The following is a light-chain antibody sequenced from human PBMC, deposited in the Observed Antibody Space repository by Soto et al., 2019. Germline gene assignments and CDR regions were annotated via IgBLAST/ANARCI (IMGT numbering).Light chain of an antibody. J-gene: IGLJ1*01. V-gene: IGLV1-47*01. CDR3: AAWDDSPYV. Sequence: QSVLTQPPSASGTPGQRVIISCSGSSSNIGSNYVYWYQQLPGTAPKLLIYRNNQRPSGVPDRFSGSKSGTSASLAISGLRSEDEADYYCAAWDDSPYVFGTGTKVTVL. CDR1: SSNIGSNY. CDR2: RNN.